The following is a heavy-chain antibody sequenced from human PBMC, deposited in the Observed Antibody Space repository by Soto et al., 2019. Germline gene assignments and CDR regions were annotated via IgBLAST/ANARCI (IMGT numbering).Heavy chain of an antibody. D-gene: IGHD1-1*01. CDR2: ISAHNGNT. CDR3: ARGRYGDY. CDR1: GYTFTSYG. Sequence: QVHLVQSGAEVKKPGASVKVSCKGSGYTFTSYGITWVRQAPGQGLEWMGWISAHNGNTNYAQKLQGRVTVTRDTPTSTAYMELRSLRSADTAVYYCARGRYGDYWGQGALVTVSS. J-gene: IGHJ4*02. V-gene: IGHV1-18*01.